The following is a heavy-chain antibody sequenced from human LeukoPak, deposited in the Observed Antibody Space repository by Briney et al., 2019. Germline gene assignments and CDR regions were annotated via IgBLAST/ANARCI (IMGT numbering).Heavy chain of an antibody. J-gene: IGHJ5*02. V-gene: IGHV3-23*01. CDR1: GFTFSSYA. D-gene: IGHD3-3*01. CDR2: ISGSGGST. CDR3: AKEYDFWANNWFDP. Sequence: GGSLRLSCAASGFTFSSYAMSWVRQAPGKGLEWVSSISGSGGSTYYADSVKGRFTISRDNSKNALYLQMNSLRGGDTAGYYCAKEYDFWANNWFDPWGQGTLVTVSS.